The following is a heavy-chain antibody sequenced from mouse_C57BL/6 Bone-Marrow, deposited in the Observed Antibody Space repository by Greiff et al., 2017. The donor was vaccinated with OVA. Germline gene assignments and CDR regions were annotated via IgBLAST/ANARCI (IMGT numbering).Heavy chain of an antibody. V-gene: IGHV14-2*01. CDR1: GFNIKDYY. J-gene: IGHJ3*01. D-gene: IGHD1-1*01. CDR2: IDPEDGEN. CDR3: ARGCYYVWFAY. Sequence: EVKLMESGAELVKPGASVKLSCTASGFNIKDYYMHWVKQRTEQGLEWIGRIDPEDGENKYAPNVQGQATITADTSSNTAFLQLSSLTSDDAAVYCFARGCYYVWFAYWGQGTLVTVSA.